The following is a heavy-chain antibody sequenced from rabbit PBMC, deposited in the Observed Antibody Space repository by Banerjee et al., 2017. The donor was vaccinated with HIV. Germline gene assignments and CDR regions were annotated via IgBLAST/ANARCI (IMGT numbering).Heavy chain of an antibody. D-gene: IGHD4-1*01. CDR1: GFDFSSYY. J-gene: IGHJ4*01. Sequence: HLKESGVGLVQPWGSLKLSCKASGFDFSSYYMSWFRQAPGKGLEWIGYIAPVFGSSYYASWVNGRFTISSHNAQNTLYLQLNSLTAADTATYFCAREGYYSSGWGPFNLWGQGTLVTVS. CDR3: AREGYYSSGWGPFNL. CDR2: IAPVFGSS. V-gene: IGHV1S7*01.